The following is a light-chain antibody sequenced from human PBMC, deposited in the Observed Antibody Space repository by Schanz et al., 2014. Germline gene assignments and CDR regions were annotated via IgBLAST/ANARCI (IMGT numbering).Light chain of an antibody. CDR3: SSYTRSSTQV. J-gene: IGLJ3*02. Sequence: QSALTQPASVSGSPGQSITISCTGPSSDVGSYNLVSWYQQHPGKAPKLMIYEATKRPSGVSDRFSGSKSGNTASLTISGLQAEDEADYYCSSYTRSSTQVFGGGTKLTVL. CDR2: EAT. CDR1: SSDVGSYNL. V-gene: IGLV2-14*02.